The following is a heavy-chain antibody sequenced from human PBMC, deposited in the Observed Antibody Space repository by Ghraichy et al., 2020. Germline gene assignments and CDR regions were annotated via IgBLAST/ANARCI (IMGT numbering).Heavy chain of an antibody. CDR2: LSGSGRT. Sequence: GGSLRLSCAASGFTLSSYAMTWVRQVPGRGLEWVSGLSGSGRTYYADSVKGRFTISRDNSKDTLYLPMNSLRAEDPAVYFCARGRWVSRYYYYHGMDVWGQGTTVTVSS. CDR1: GFTLSSYA. J-gene: IGHJ6*02. CDR3: ARGRWVSRYYYYHGMDV. D-gene: IGHD3-16*01. V-gene: IGHV3-23*01.